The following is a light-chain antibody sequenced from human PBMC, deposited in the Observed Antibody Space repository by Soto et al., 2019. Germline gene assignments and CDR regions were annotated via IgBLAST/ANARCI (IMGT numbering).Light chain of an antibody. J-gene: IGKJ1*01. Sequence: AIQMTQSPSSLSASVGDRVTITCRASQGSRNDLGWYQQKPGKAPKLLIYAAASLQSGVPSRFSGRGSGTDFTLTISSLQPEDFATYYCLQDYNYPRTFGQGTKVDIK. CDR3: LQDYNYPRT. CDR1: QGSRND. CDR2: AAA. V-gene: IGKV1-6*01.